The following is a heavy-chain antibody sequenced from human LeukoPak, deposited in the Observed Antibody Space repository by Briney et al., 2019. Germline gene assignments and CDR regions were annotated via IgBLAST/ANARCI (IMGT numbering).Heavy chain of an antibody. Sequence: PGGSLRLSCAASGFTFSSYEMNWVRQAPGKGLEWVSYISSSGSTIYYADSVKGRFTISRDNAKNSLYLQMNSLRAEDTAVYYCAITMVRGVTIFKGDFDYWGQGTLVTVSS. J-gene: IGHJ4*02. D-gene: IGHD3-10*01. CDR1: GFTFSSYE. CDR2: ISSSGSTI. CDR3: AITMVRGVTIFKGDFDY. V-gene: IGHV3-48*03.